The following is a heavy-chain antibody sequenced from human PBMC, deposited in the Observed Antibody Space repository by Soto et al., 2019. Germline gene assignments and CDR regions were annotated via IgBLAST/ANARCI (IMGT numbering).Heavy chain of an antibody. Sequence: QVQLRESGPGLVKPSQTLSLTCSVSGASVAGGSYYWSWVRQPPGQGLEWIGYIPSRGRHLYNPSPTSRGTISADTSQNQLSLQLTSVPAADTAVYYCARDTYSGYDFGLWGQGALVTVSS. CDR1: GASVAGGSYY. V-gene: IGHV4-30-4*01. D-gene: IGHD5-12*01. CDR3: ARDTYSGYDFGL. J-gene: IGHJ5*02. CDR2: IPSRGRH.